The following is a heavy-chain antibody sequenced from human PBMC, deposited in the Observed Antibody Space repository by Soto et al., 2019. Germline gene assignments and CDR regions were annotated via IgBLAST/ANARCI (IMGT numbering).Heavy chain of an antibody. CDR1: GGSISSNY. Sequence: LETLSLTCAVSGGSISSNYWIWIRQPPGKGLEWIGYIYYSGSTNYNPSLKSRVTISVDTSKNQFSLKLSSVTAADTAVYYCGRVGGYYFDYWGQGTLVTVPS. CDR2: IYYSGST. V-gene: IGHV4-59*01. D-gene: IGHD3-16*01. J-gene: IGHJ4*02. CDR3: GRVGGYYFDY.